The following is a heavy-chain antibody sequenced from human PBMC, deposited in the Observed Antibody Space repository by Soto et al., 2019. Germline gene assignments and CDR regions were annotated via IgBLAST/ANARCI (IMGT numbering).Heavy chain of an antibody. CDR2: IYYSGST. J-gene: IGHJ6*02. CDR1: GGSVSSGSYY. V-gene: IGHV4-61*01. CDR3: ARVRGGYYYYCMDV. Sequence: QVQLQESGPGLVKPSETLSLTCTVSGGSVSSGSYYWSWIRQPPGKGLEWIGYIYYSGSTNYNPSLKSRVTISVDTSKNQCSLKLSSVTAADTAVYYCARVRGGYYYYCMDVWGQGTTVTVSS.